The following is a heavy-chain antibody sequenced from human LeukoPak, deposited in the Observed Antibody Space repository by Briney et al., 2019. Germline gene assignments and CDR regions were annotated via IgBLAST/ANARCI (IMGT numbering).Heavy chain of an antibody. CDR3: AREQEWMVKGDY. D-gene: IGHD6-19*01. V-gene: IGHV3-21*01. J-gene: IGHJ4*02. Sequence: GGSLRLSCASSGFTFSTYSMNWVSQAPGKGLEWVSSISSRSTYIYYADSVKGRFAISRDNAKNSLYLQMNSLRAEDTAVYYCAREQEWMVKGDYWGQGTLVTVS. CDR1: GFTFSTYS. CDR2: ISSRSTYI.